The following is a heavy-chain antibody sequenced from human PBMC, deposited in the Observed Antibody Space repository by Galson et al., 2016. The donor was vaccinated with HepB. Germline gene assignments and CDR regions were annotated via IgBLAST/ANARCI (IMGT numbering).Heavy chain of an antibody. V-gene: IGHV3-9*01. D-gene: IGHD2-8*01. CDR1: GSTFGDYA. CDR3: AKDRVSFYYYGMDV. CDR2: ITWNSGAI. J-gene: IGHJ6*02. Sequence: SLRLSCAASGSTFGDYAMHWVRQAPGKGLEWVSGITWNSGAIAYADSVKGRFTISRDNARNSLNLQMNNLRTEDTALYYCAKDRVSFYYYGMDVWGQGTTVTVSS.